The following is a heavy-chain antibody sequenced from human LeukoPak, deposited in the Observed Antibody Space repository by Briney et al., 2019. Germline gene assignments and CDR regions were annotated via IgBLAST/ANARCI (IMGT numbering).Heavy chain of an antibody. D-gene: IGHD3-22*01. CDR1: GGSFSGYY. Sequence: PSETLSLTCAVYGGSFSGYYWSWIRQPPGKGLEWIGEINHSGSTNHNPSLKSRVTISVDTSKNQFSLKLSSVTAADTAVYYCARGPYYYDSSGYYYFDYWGQGTLVTVSS. J-gene: IGHJ4*02. CDR3: ARGPYYYDSSGYYYFDY. V-gene: IGHV4-34*01. CDR2: INHSGST.